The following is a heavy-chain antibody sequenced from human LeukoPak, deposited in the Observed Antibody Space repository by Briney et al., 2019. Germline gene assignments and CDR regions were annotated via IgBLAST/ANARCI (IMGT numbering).Heavy chain of an antibody. Sequence: GRSLRVSCAASGFTFSSHGMHWVRQAPGKGLEWVAVISYDGSNKYYADSVKGRFTISRDNSKNTLYLQMNSLRAEDTAVYYCAKELELRTYYYYYMDVWGKGTTVTVSS. CDR3: AKELELRTYYYYYMDV. V-gene: IGHV3-30*18. D-gene: IGHD1-7*01. J-gene: IGHJ6*03. CDR1: GFTFSSHG. CDR2: ISYDGSNK.